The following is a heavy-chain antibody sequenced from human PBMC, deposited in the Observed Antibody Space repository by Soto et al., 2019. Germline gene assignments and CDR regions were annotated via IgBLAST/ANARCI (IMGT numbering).Heavy chain of an antibody. V-gene: IGHV4-59*01. Sequence: QVQLQESGPGLVKPSETLSLTCTVSGGSISSNYWSWIRKPPGKGLEWIGYIYYSGSTNYNPSLKSRVIISVDTSKNQFSLKLSSVTAADTAVYYCARDHEYFQHWGQGTLVTVSS. CDR1: GGSISSNY. CDR2: IYYSGST. CDR3: ARDHEYFQH. J-gene: IGHJ1*01.